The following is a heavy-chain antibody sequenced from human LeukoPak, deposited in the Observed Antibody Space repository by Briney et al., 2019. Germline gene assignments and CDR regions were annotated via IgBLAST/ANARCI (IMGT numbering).Heavy chain of an antibody. Sequence: SETLSLTCAVYGGSFSGYYWSWIRQPPGKGLEWIGEINHSGSTNYNPSLKSRVTISVDTSKNQFSLKLSSVTAADTAVYYCARQTAKNVDTARFDSWGQGTLVTVSS. D-gene: IGHD5-18*01. CDR2: INHSGST. V-gene: IGHV4-34*01. CDR3: ARQTAKNVDTARFDS. CDR1: GGSFSGYY. J-gene: IGHJ4*02.